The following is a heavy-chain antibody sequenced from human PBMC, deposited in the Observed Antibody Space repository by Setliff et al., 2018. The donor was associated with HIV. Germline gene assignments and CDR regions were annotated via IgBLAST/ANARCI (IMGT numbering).Heavy chain of an antibody. J-gene: IGHJ4*02. Sequence: ASVMVSCKASGGTFSHYMIIWVRQAPGQGLEWVGVITPIGTTNSAQTFQGRVTITADESTNTVHMELSRLTSDDTAMYFCARSGSPYGPNSGHFDSWGQGTLVTVSS. CDR2: ITPIGTT. D-gene: IGHD4-17*01. V-gene: IGHV1-69*13. CDR1: GGTFSHYM. CDR3: ARSGSPYGPNSGHFDS.